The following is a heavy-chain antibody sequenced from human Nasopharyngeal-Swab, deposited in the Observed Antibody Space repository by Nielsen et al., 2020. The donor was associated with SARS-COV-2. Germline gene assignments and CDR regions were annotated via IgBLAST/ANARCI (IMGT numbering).Heavy chain of an antibody. V-gene: IGHV3-23*01. CDR3: AKDGDDILTLYRLHYYGMDV. J-gene: IGHJ6*02. CDR2: ISGSGGST. Sequence: GSLKISCAASGFTFSSYAMSWVRQAPGKGLEWVSAISGSGGSTYYADSVKGRFTISRDNSKNTLYLQMNSLRAEDTAVYYCAKDGDDILTLYRLHYYGMDVWGQGTTVTVSS. CDR1: GFTFSSYA. D-gene: IGHD3-9*01.